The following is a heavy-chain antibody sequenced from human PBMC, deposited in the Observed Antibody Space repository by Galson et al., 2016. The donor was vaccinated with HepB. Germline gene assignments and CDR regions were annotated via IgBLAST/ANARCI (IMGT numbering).Heavy chain of an antibody. CDR1: GFTFSDCY. CDR3: AREERGNSGYDYFDS. CDR2: ISSSGGTI. Sequence: SLRLSCAVSGFTFSDCYMSWIRQAPGKGLEWVSYISSSGGTIPYSDSVEGRFTVSRDNAQNSLHLHMNSLRPEDTAVYYCAREERGNSGYDYFDSWGQGTLVTVSS. J-gene: IGHJ4*02. V-gene: IGHV3-11*04. D-gene: IGHD5-12*01.